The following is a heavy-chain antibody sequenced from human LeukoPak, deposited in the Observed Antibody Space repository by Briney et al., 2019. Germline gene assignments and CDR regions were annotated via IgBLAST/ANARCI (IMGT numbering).Heavy chain of an antibody. CDR1: GGSFSSYY. Sequence: PSETLSLTCGVYGGSFSSYYWSWIRQPPGKGLEWIGYIYYSGSTNYNPSLKSRVTISVDTSKNQFSLKLSSVTAADTAVYYCARESRSYGSGSYYLDYWGQGTLVTVSS. D-gene: IGHD3-10*01. CDR3: ARESRSYGSGSYYLDY. V-gene: IGHV4-59*01. J-gene: IGHJ4*02. CDR2: IYYSGST.